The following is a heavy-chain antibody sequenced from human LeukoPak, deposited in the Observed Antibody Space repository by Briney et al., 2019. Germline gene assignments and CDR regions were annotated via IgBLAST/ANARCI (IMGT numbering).Heavy chain of an antibody. Sequence: PGGSLRLSCAASGFTFSSNYMNWVRQAPGKGLEWVSVIYSGGSTYYADSVKGRFTISRDNSKNTLYLQMNSLRAEDTAVYYCARDLNYYDSSGYRFDYWGQGTLVTVSS. CDR1: GFTFSSNY. CDR3: ARDLNYYDSSGYRFDY. CDR2: IYSGGST. V-gene: IGHV3-66*01. D-gene: IGHD3-22*01. J-gene: IGHJ4*02.